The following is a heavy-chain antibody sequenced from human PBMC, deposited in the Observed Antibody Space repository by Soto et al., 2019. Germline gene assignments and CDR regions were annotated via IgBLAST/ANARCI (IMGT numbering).Heavy chain of an antibody. V-gene: IGHV3-30-3*01. J-gene: IGHJ6*02. CDR2: ISYDGSNK. D-gene: IGHD3-10*01. Sequence: QVQLVESGGGVVQPGRSLRLSCAASGFTFSSYAMHWVRQAPGKGLEWAALISYDGSNKYYADSVKGRFTISRDNSKNRLSLQMNSLRPEDTAVYSCARSFGSRSYNPTTKRMISYGVDVWGQGTTVSVSS. CDR1: GFTFSSYA. CDR3: ARSFGSRSYNPTTKRMISYGVDV.